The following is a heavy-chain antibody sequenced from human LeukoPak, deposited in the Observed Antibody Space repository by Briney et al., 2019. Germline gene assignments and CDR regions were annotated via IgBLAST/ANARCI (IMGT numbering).Heavy chain of an antibody. V-gene: IGHV4-34*01. Sequence: PSETLSLTCAVYGGSFSGYYWSWIRQPPGKGLEWIGVINHSGSTNYNPSLKSRVTISVDTSKNQFSLKLSSVTAADTAVYYCARLGSTVTNALDYWGQGTLVTVSS. CDR1: GGSFSGYY. CDR2: INHSGST. D-gene: IGHD4-17*01. J-gene: IGHJ4*02. CDR3: ARLGSTVTNALDY.